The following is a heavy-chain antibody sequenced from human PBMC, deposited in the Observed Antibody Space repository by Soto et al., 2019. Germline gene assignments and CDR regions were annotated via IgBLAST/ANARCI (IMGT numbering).Heavy chain of an antibody. J-gene: IGHJ6*02. CDR1: GYNFPDYW. D-gene: IGHD6-19*01. Sequence: GESLKISCKGAGYNFPDYWIGWVRQMPGKGLEWMGIIYPGDSTTRYGPSFQGQVSISADKSVNTAYLQWGSLKASDTAMYYCARQTPGWFGMDVWGQGTTVTVS. V-gene: IGHV5-51*01. CDR2: IYPGDSTT. CDR3: ARQTPGWFGMDV.